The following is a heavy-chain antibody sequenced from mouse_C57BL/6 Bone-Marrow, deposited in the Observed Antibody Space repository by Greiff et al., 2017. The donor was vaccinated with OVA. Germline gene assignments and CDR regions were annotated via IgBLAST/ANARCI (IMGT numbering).Heavy chain of an antibody. CDR2: INYDGSST. Sequence: EVKLEESEGGLVQPGRSMKLSCTASGFTFSDYYMAWVRQVPEKGLEWVANINYDGSSTYYLDSLKSRFIISRDNAKNILYLQMSSLKSEDTATYYCAREGWDGYYVKGAMDYWGQGTSVTVSS. V-gene: IGHV5-16*01. J-gene: IGHJ4*01. CDR3: AREGWDGYYVKGAMDY. D-gene: IGHD2-3*01. CDR1: GFTFSDYY.